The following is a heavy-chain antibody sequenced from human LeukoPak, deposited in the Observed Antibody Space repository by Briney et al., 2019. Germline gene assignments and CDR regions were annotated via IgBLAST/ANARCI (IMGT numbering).Heavy chain of an antibody. CDR2: IYYSGST. D-gene: IGHD3-10*01. V-gene: IGHV4-30-4*08. CDR3: ARESYYYGSGNWFDP. CDR1: GGSISSGDYY. J-gene: IGHJ5*02. Sequence: SQTLSLTCTVSGGSISSGDYYWSWIRQPPGKGLEWIGYIYYSGSTYYNPSLKSRVTISVDTSKNQFSLKLSSVTAADTAVYYCARESYYYGSGNWFDPWGQGTLVTVSS.